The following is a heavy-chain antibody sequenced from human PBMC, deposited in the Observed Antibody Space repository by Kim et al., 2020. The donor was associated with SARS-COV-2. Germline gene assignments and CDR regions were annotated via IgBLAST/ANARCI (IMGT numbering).Heavy chain of an antibody. V-gene: IGHV3-23*01. Sequence: GGSLRLSCAASGFTFSSCAMNWVRQAPGKGLEWVSSISEGGGSTYYADSVKGRFTIFRDNSKYTVSLQMNSLRAEDTAIYYCAKGIVGARAFDYWGQG. CDR2: ISEGGGST. CDR3: AKGIVGARAFDY. D-gene: IGHD1-26*01. CDR1: GFTFSSCA. J-gene: IGHJ4*02.